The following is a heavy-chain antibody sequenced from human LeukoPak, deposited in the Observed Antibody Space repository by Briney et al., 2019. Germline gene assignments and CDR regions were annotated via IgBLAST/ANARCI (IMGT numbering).Heavy chain of an antibody. V-gene: IGHV1-18*01. D-gene: IGHD3-10*01. J-gene: IGHJ4*02. CDR1: GYTFINCG. CDR2: ISAYNGNT. CDR3: GSGSYYRITH. Sequence: APVKVSCKASGYTFINCGISWVRQAPGQGLEWMGWISAYNGNTNYAQKFQGRVTMTTDTSTSTAYMELRSLRSDDTAVYYCGSGSYYRITHWGQGTLVTVSS.